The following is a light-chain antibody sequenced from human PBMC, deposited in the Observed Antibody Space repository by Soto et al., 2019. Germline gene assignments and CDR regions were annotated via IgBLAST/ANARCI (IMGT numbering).Light chain of an antibody. CDR3: QQYNKWPLFT. CDR2: AAS. J-gene: IGKJ3*01. V-gene: IGKV3-15*01. CDR1: QSVSSN. Sequence: EIVMTQSPVTLSVSPGERATLSCRASQSVSSNLAWYQQKPGQAPRLLIYAASTRATGIPARFSGSGSGTEFTLIISSLQSEDFAVYYCQQYNKWPLFTFGPGTKVDIK.